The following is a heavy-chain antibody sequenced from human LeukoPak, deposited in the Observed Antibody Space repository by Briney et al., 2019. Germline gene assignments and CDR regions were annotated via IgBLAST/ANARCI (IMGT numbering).Heavy chain of an antibody. CDR1: GPSVSSITYY. V-gene: IGHV4-39*01. Sequence: SETLSLTCIVSGPSVSSITYYWGWLRQPPGRGLEWIGSIYYSGSTYYNPSLKSRVTISADTSKNQFYLKLSSVTAADTAVYYCARQMYYYDNSGYYDYWGQGTLVTVSS. J-gene: IGHJ4*02. CDR3: ARQMYYYDNSGYYDY. D-gene: IGHD3-22*01. CDR2: IYYSGST.